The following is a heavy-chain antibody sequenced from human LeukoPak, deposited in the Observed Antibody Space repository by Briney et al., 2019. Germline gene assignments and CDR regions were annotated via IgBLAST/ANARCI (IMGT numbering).Heavy chain of an antibody. Sequence: SQTLSLTCTVSGGSSGNYYCNWIRQPAGKGLEWIGCIYTSGGTNYNPSLKSRVTMSVDSSKNQFSLELSSVTAADTAVYYCVRDVDYWGQGTLVTVSS. V-gene: IGHV4-61*02. CDR1: GGSSGNYY. CDR3: VRDVDY. J-gene: IGHJ4*02. CDR2: IYTSGGT.